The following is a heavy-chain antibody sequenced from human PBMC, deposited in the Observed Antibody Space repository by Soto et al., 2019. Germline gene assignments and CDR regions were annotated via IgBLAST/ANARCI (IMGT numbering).Heavy chain of an antibody. CDR2: ISAYNGNT. Sequence: ASVKVSCKASGYTFTSYGISWVRQAPGQGLEWMGWISAYNGNTNYAQKLQGRVTMTTDTSTSTAYMELRSLRSDDTAVYYCARRTIAVAGTKKESAYWGQGTLVTVSS. J-gene: IGHJ4*02. CDR1: GYTFTSYG. D-gene: IGHD6-19*01. CDR3: ARRTIAVAGTKKESAY. V-gene: IGHV1-18*01.